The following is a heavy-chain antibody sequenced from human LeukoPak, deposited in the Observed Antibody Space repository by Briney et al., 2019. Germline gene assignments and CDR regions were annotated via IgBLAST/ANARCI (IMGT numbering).Heavy chain of an antibody. D-gene: IGHD3-22*01. Sequence: GGSLRLSCAASGFTFDDHGMSWVRQAPGKGLEWVSDINWNGGGTNYADSVKGRFTISRDNSKNTLYLQMNSLRAEDTAVYYCAKVEDYDSSGYFDAFDIWGQGTMVTVSS. CDR1: GFTFDDHG. J-gene: IGHJ3*02. CDR3: AKVEDYDSSGYFDAFDI. V-gene: IGHV3-20*04. CDR2: INWNGGGT.